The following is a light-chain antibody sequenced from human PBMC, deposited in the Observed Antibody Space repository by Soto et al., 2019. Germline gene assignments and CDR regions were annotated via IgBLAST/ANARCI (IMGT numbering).Light chain of an antibody. V-gene: IGLV2-14*01. J-gene: IGLJ2*01. CDR3: SSYSSSITL. CDR1: SSDIGGYQY. CDR2: EDN. Sequence: QSALTQPASVSGAPGQSITISCTGTSSDIGGYQYVSWYQQHPGKAPRLMIYEDNTRPSGVSNRVSGSKSGNTASLTISGIEAEDEADYGCSSYSSSITLFGGGTKLTVL.